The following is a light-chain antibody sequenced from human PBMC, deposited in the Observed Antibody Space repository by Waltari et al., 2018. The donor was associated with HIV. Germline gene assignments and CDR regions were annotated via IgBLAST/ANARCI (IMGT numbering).Light chain of an antibody. V-gene: IGKV2-28*01. CDR2: LGS. J-gene: IGKJ2*01. Sequence: IVMTQSPLSLPVTPGEPATISCRSGQSLLHSDGYNFLDWYLQRPDQPPQLLIYLGSHRAPGVPTRFTCSGSDTNFILNITRVEADDVGVYLCMQSLEIPHTFGQGTRVEI. CDR3: MQSLEIPHT. CDR1: QSLLHSDGYNF.